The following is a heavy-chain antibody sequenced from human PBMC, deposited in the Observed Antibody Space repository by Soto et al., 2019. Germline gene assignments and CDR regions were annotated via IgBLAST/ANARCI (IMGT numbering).Heavy chain of an antibody. Sequence: QVHLQESGPGLVKPSGTLSLTCAVSGGSITTNWWSWVRPPPGKGLEWIGEIYHSGTTNYNPSLRGRCTISVDKSNNQFSLNLNSVTAADSAIYYCARHRAVPRTRGFDYWGQGNLVTVSS. CDR1: GGSITTNW. D-gene: IGHD6-19*01. CDR3: ARHRAVPRTRGFDY. J-gene: IGHJ4*02. V-gene: IGHV4-4*02. CDR2: IYHSGTT.